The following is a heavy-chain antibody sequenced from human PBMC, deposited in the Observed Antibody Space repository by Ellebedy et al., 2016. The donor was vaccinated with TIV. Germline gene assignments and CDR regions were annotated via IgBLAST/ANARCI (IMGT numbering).Heavy chain of an antibody. D-gene: IGHD2-2*01. V-gene: IGHV3-30-3*01. Sequence: GESLKISCAASGFTFTNYPMHWVRQAPGKGLEWVTSISRDGSSKYYADSVKGRLSISRDNSKNTMYLQINSLRTEDTAVYYCAREGSFTSLDYWGQGTVVTVSS. J-gene: IGHJ4*02. CDR2: ISRDGSSK. CDR1: GFTFTNYP. CDR3: AREGSFTSLDY.